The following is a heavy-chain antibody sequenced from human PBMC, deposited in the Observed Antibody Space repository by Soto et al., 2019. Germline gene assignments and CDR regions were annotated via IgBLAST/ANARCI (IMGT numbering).Heavy chain of an antibody. CDR2: IYSGGSA. CDR1: GFTVSNNY. J-gene: IGHJ4*02. CDR3: ATYTSLDY. D-gene: IGHD2-2*02. Sequence: EVQLVETGGGLIQPGGSLRLSCAASGFTVSNNYMSWVRQAPGKGLEWVSLIYSGGSAFYADSVKGRFTISRDNSKNTLFLQMNSLRAEDTAVYFCATYTSLDYWGQGTLVTVSS. V-gene: IGHV3-53*02.